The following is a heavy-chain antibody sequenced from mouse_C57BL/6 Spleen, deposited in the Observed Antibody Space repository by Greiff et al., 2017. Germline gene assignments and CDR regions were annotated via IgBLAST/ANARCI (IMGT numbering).Heavy chain of an antibody. CDR3: VRESNNDYEVTLFGY. CDR2: ISDGGSYT. V-gene: IGHV5-4*01. CDR1: GFTFSSYA. J-gene: IGHJ3*02. Sequence: EVQLVESGGGLVKPGGSLKISCAASGFTFSSYAMSWVRQTPEQRLEWVGTISDGGSYTSYPDNVKGRFTISIDKAKNNLYMQMSHLKSEDTAMYYCVRESNNDYEVTLFGYWGPRLLVTVSA. D-gene: IGHD2-4*01.